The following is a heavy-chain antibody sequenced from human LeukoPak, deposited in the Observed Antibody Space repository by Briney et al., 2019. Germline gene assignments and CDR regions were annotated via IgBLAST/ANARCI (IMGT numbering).Heavy chain of an antibody. CDR1: GYTLTGYY. V-gene: IGHV1-2*02. J-gene: IGHJ1*01. CDR3: ARDPGIAVAGKYLQH. CDR2: INPNSGGT. Sequence: ASAKVSCKASGYTLTGYYMHWVRQAPGQGLEWMGWINPNSGGTNYAQKFQGRVTMTRDTSISTAYMELSRLRSDDTAVYYCARDPGIAVAGKYLQHWGQGTLVTVSS. D-gene: IGHD6-19*01.